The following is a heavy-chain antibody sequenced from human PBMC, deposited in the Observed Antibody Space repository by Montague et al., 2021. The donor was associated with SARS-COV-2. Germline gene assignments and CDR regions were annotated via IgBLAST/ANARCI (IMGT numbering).Heavy chain of an antibody. CDR1: GGSIRSSSYY. CDR2: IYYSGST. Sequence: SETLSLTCTVSGGSIRSSSYYWGWIRQPPGKGLECIGSIYYSGSTYYNPSLKSRVTISVDTSKNHFSLKLSSVTAADTAVYHCARTTWPRGYFDLWGRGTLVTVSS. J-gene: IGHJ2*01. D-gene: IGHD5-12*01. V-gene: IGHV4-39*07. CDR3: ARTTWPRGYFDL.